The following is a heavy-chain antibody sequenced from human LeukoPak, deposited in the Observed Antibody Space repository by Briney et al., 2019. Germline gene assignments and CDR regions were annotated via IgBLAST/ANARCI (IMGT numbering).Heavy chain of an antibody. CDR3: ARAYSSRWYVWYYFDY. V-gene: IGHV4-34*01. CDR2: INHSGST. D-gene: IGHD6-13*01. CDR1: GGSFSGYY. Sequence: SETLSLTCAVYGGSFSGYYWSWIRQPPGKGLEWIGEINHSGSTNYNPSLKSRVTISVDTSKNQFSLKLSSVTAADTAVYYCARAYSSRWYVWYYFDYWGQGTLVTVSS. J-gene: IGHJ4*02.